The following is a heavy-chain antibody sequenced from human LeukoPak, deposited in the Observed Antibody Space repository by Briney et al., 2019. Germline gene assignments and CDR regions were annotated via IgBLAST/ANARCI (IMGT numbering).Heavy chain of an antibody. J-gene: IGHJ4*02. V-gene: IGHV3-30*04. CDR1: GLPFSTYS. D-gene: IGHD2-8*01. CDR3: AREKYCTPTDCLHGRFYFNS. Sequence: GGSLRLSCAASGLPFSTYSMHWVRQAPGKGLEWVAVMSSDGSNDNYANSVKGRFTISRDNSKNALYLQMNTLRAEDTAVYYCAREKYCTPTDCLHGRFYFNSWGQGTPVTVSS. CDR2: MSSDGSND.